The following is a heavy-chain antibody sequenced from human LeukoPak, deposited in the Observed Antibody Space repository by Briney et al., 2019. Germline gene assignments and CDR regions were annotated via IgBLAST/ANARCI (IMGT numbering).Heavy chain of an antibody. D-gene: IGHD3-16*02. CDR3: ALNGREIPSGAFDI. Sequence: PGGSLRLSCAASGFTFSNYAMSWVRQAPGKGLQWASAISGSGGRTYYADSVKGRFTISRDNSKNTLYLQMNSLRVEDTAVYYCALNGREIPSGAFDIWGQGTVVTVSS. CDR1: GFTFSNYA. V-gene: IGHV3-23*01. CDR2: ISGSGGRT. J-gene: IGHJ3*02.